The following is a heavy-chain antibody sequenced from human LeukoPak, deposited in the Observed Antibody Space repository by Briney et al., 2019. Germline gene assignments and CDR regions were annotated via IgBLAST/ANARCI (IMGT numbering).Heavy chain of an antibody. D-gene: IGHD2-8*01. CDR2: IYYSGST. Sequence: SQTLSLTCTVSGGSISSGDYYWSWIRQPPGKGLEWIGYIYYSGSTYYNPSLKSRVTISVDTSKNQFSLKLSSVTAADTAVYYCARGLRGGPLIYFDYWGQGTLVTVSS. J-gene: IGHJ4*02. CDR1: GGSISSGDYY. V-gene: IGHV4-30-4*01. CDR3: ARGLRGGPLIYFDY.